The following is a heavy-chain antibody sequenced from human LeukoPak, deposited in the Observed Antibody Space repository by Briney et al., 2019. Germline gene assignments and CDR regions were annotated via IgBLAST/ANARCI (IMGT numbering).Heavy chain of an antibody. V-gene: IGHV3-30*02. D-gene: IGHD6-13*01. CDR3: AKDPYSSSGETRFDP. CDR2: IRYDGSNK. J-gene: IGHJ5*02. Sequence: GGSLRLSCAASGFTFSSYGMHWVRQAPGKGLEWVAFIRYDGSNKYYADSVKGRFTISGDNSKNTLYLQMNSLRAEDTAVYYCAKDPYSSSGETRFDPWGQGTLVTVSS. CDR1: GFTFSSYG.